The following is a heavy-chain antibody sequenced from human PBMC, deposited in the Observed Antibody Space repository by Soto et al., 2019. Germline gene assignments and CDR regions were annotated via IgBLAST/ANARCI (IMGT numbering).Heavy chain of an antibody. J-gene: IGHJ6*02. Sequence: QEQPQESGPGLVKPSETLSLTCTVSGAPITTTKWWAWVRLPPGKALEWIGELSREGNRNSNPSLEVRFIMSLDQSKNHFSLKLSSVTAAATAIYYCATQTISPTWGVWGRGTSVTVSS. CDR1: GAPITTTKW. CDR3: ATQTISPTWGV. V-gene: IGHV4-4*02. CDR2: LSREGNR. D-gene: IGHD3-16*01.